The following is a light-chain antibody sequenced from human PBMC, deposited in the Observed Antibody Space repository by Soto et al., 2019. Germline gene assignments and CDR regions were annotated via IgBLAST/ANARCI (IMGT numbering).Light chain of an antibody. V-gene: IGLV2-11*01. Sequence: QSALTQPRSVSGSPGQSVTISCTGTSSDVGGYNFVSWYQHHPGKAPKLIIYDVTKRPSGVPDRFSGSRSGNTASLTISWLQAEDEADYYCCSYAGSYTWVFGGGTKLTVL. CDR3: CSYAGSYTWV. J-gene: IGLJ3*02. CDR1: SSDVGGYNF. CDR2: DVT.